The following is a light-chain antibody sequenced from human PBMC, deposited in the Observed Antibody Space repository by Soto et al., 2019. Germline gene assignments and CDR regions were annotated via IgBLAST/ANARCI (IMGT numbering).Light chain of an antibody. V-gene: IGLV2-11*01. CDR2: DVS. CDR1: SGDVGHYNY. CDR3: CSYAGSYTYVV. J-gene: IGLJ2*01. Sequence: QSALTQPRSVSRSPGQSVTISCTGTSGDVGHYNYVSWYQQHPGKAPKLMVYDVSKRPSGVPDRFSGSKSGNTASLTISGLQAEDEADYYCCSYAGSYTYVVFGGGTKLTVL.